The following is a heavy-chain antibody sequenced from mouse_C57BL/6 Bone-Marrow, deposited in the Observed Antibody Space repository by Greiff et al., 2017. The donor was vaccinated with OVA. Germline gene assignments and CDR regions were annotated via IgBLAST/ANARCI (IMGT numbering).Heavy chain of an antibody. J-gene: IGHJ4*01. Sequence: EVKLMESGGGLVKPGGSLKLSCAASGFTFSDYGMHWVRQAPEQGLEWVAYISSGSSTIYYADTVKGRFTIARDNAKNTLFLQMTRLRSEDTAMYYCARRLLWVRAYYYAMDYWGQGTSVTVSA. CDR3: ARRLLWVRAYYYAMDY. V-gene: IGHV5-17*01. CDR1: GFTFSDYG. D-gene: IGHD2-14*01. CDR2: ISSGSSTI.